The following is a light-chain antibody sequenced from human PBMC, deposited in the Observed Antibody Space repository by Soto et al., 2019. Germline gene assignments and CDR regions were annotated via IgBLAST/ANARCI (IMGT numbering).Light chain of an antibody. CDR1: QDISSW. Sequence: DIQMTQSQSSVSASVGDRVTITCRASQDISSWLAWYQQKPGKAPKLLIYAASILQSGAPSRFSVSGSGTDFTLSISSLQPEDFATYYCQQANSFPLTFGGGTKVEIK. V-gene: IGKV1-12*01. J-gene: IGKJ4*01. CDR3: QQANSFPLT. CDR2: AAS.